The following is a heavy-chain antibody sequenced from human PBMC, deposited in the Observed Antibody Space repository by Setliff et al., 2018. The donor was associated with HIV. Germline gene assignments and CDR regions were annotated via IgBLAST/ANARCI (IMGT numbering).Heavy chain of an antibody. CDR2: MIYGGNT. CDR3: ARPHSGRGGGAWFDP. J-gene: IGHJ5*02. CDR1: GGSITSGNYY. D-gene: IGHD6-19*01. Sequence: PSQTLSLTCRVYGGSITSGNYYWGWIRQAPGKGLEWIASMIYGGNTWYNPSLKSRVTIYVDTANNEISLRLSSVTAEDTAVYRCARPHSGRGGGAWFDPWGQVIQVTVSS. V-gene: IGHV4-39*01.